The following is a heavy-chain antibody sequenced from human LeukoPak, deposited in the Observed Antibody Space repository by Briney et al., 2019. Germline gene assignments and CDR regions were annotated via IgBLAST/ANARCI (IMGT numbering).Heavy chain of an antibody. V-gene: IGHV3-9*01. CDR3: AKSPPRFGSGWYEKFEKVSYFFDY. D-gene: IGHD6-19*01. Sequence: GRSLRLSCAASGFTFDDYAMHWVRQAPGKGLEWVSGISWNSGSIGYADSVKGRFTISRDNAKNSLYLQMNSLRAEDTALYYCAKSPPRFGSGWYEKFEKVSYFFDYWGQGTLVTVSS. CDR2: ISWNSGSI. CDR1: GFTFDDYA. J-gene: IGHJ4*02.